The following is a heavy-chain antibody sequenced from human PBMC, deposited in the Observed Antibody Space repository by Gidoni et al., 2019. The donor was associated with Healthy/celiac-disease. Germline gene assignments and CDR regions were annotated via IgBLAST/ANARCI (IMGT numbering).Heavy chain of an antibody. J-gene: IGHJ6*03. V-gene: IGHV3-23*01. D-gene: IGHD1-26*01. CDR1: GFTFSSYA. CDR2: IIGSGGST. Sequence: EVQLLESGGGLVQPGGSLRLSCAASGFTFSSYAMSWVRQAPGKGLEWVSAIIGSGGSTYYADAVKGRFTISRDNSKNTLYLQMNSLRAEDTAVYYCAKVATDYYYYYYMDVWGKGTTVTVSS. CDR3: AKVATDYYYYYYMDV.